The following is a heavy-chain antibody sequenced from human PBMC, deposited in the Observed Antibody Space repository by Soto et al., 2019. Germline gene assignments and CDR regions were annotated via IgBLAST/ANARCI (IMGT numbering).Heavy chain of an antibody. V-gene: IGHV1-18*01. Sequence: ASVKVSCKASGYTFTSYGISWVRQAPGQGLEWMGWISAYNGDTKYAQNFQGRVTMTTDTTMSTAYMELRSLRSDDTAVYYCARGVRFLEWVFDWGQGTLVTVSS. CDR2: ISAYNGDT. D-gene: IGHD3-3*01. CDR1: GYTFTSYG. CDR3: ARGVRFLEWVFD. J-gene: IGHJ4*02.